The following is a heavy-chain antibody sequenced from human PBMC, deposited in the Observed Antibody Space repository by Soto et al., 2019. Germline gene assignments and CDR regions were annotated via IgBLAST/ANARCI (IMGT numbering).Heavy chain of an antibody. J-gene: IGHJ6*02. CDR1: GFTFTNSA. CDR2: TVVGSGNT. Sequence: SVKVSCKASGFTFTNSAVQWVRQARGQRLEWIGWTVVGSGNTNYAQKFQERVTITTDISTSTAYMELSSLRSEDTAVYYCAATNVRGYYYGMDVWGQGTTVTVSS. V-gene: IGHV1-58*01. CDR3: AATNVRGYYYGMDV.